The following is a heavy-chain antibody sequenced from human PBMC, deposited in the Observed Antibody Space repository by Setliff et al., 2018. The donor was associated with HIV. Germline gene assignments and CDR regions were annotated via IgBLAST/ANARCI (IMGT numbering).Heavy chain of an antibody. Sequence: PGGSLRLSCEASGFTCGDYGMNWVRQAPGKGMEGVSCINWNGRSTGDADFLKGRLNISRDNAKMSVYLQMNRLRAEDTGVYYCARDNWTGWGRGRYYHMDLWGKGTTVTVSS. CDR3: ARDNWTGWGRGRYYHMDL. CDR2: INWNGRST. CDR1: GFTCGDYG. D-gene: IGHD1-1*01. V-gene: IGHV3-20*04. J-gene: IGHJ6*03.